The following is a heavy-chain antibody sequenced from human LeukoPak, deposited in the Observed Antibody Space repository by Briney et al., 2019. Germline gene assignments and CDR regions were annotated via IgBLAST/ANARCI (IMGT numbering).Heavy chain of an antibody. D-gene: IGHD3-22*01. J-gene: IGHJ4*02. Sequence: PGESLKISCAASGFTVSSNYMSWVRQAPGKGLEWVSVIYSGGSTYYADSVKGRFTISRDNSKNTLYLQMNSLRAEDTAVYYCARDHPRGSGSYWGQGTLVTVSS. CDR3: ARDHPRGSGSY. V-gene: IGHV3-53*01. CDR1: GFTVSSNY. CDR2: IYSGGST.